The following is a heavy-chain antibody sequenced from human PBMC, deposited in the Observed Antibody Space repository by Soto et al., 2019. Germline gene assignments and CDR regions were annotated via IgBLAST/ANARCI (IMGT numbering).Heavy chain of an antibody. D-gene: IGHD6-25*01. CDR1: GFTVINSY. Sequence: EVQLVESGGGLVQPGGSLRLSCAASGFTVINSYLSWVRQAPGKGLEWVSVIYSSGSTYYADSVKGRFTFSRDNSKNTVYLQMNSLGAEDTAVYFCARGGGRLAADYWGQGTLVTVSS. CDR3: ARGGGRLAADY. CDR2: IYSSGST. V-gene: IGHV3-66*01. J-gene: IGHJ4*02.